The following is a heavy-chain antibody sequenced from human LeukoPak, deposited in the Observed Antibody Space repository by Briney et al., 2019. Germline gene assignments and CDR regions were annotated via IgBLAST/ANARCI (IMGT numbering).Heavy chain of an antibody. D-gene: IGHD1-1*01. CDR1: GFIFSSYS. CDR3: ASVTNLDV. CDR2: ISGSGGST. J-gene: IGHJ6*02. Sequence: GGSLRLSCVASGFIFSSYSMTWVRQAPGKGLEWVSGISGSGGSTYYADSVKGRFTISRDNPQKSLYLQMNSLRAEDTAVYYCASVTNLDVWGQGTTVIVSS. V-gene: IGHV3-23*01.